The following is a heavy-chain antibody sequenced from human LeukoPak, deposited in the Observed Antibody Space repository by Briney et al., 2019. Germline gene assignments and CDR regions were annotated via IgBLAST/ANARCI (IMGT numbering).Heavy chain of an antibody. V-gene: IGHV3-30*18. J-gene: IGHJ4*02. Sequence: GRSLRLSCAAWGFTFSSCGMHWVRQAPGKGLEWVAVISYDGSKKYYADSVKGRFTISRDNCKNTLYLQMNSLRAEDTPVYYCAKDPGSSWEHFDYWGRGTLVTVSS. CDR3: AKDPGSSWEHFDY. CDR1: GFTFSSCG. D-gene: IGHD6-13*01. CDR2: ISYDGSKK.